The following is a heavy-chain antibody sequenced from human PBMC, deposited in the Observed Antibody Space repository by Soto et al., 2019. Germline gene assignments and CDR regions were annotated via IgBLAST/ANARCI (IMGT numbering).Heavy chain of an antibody. Sequence: ASETLSLTCAVYFGSFSAYYWNWVRQSPGKGLERIGEVNHSGNIKYNSSLGSRVAISIDTSKQQFSLRLNSLTAADTAVYYCASLSGGRFLDKGDYWGQGVQVTVSS. D-gene: IGHD3-3*01. CDR2: VNHSGNI. J-gene: IGHJ4*02. CDR3: ASLSGGRFLDKGDY. CDR1: FGSFSAYY. V-gene: IGHV4-34*01.